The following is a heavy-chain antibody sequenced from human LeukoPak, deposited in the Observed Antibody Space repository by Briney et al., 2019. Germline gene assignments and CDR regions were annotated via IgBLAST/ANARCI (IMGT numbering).Heavy chain of an antibody. J-gene: IGHJ4*02. D-gene: IGHD3-22*01. CDR3: ASPLGGYLVGWCY. CDR1: GFTFSSYE. Sequence: GGSLRLSCAASGFTFSSYEMSWVRQAPGKGLEWVANIKQDGSEKYYVDSVKGRFTISRDNAKNSLYLQMNSLRAEDTAVYYCASPLGGYLVGWCYWGQGTLVTVSS. V-gene: IGHV3-7*01. CDR2: IKQDGSEK.